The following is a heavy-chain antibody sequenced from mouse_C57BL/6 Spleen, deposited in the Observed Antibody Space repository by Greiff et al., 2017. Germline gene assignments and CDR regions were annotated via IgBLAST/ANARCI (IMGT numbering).Heavy chain of an antibody. CDR1: GYAFSSSW. CDR3: ARRDDYDWNAMDY. J-gene: IGHJ4*01. CDR2: IYPGDGDT. Sequence: VKLMESGPELVKPGASVKISCKASGYAFSSSWMNWVKQRPGKGLEWIGRIYPGDGDTNYNGKFKGKATLTADKSSSSAYMQLSSLTSEDSAVYFCARRDDYDWNAMDYWGQGTSVTVSS. D-gene: IGHD2-4*01. V-gene: IGHV1-82*01.